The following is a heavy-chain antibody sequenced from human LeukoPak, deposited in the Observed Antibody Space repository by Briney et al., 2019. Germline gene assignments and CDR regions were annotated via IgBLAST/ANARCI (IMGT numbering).Heavy chain of an antibody. CDR3: ARDKSEYSGYDYDDAFDI. V-gene: IGHV4-31*03. Sequence: PSETLSLTCTVSGGSISSGGYYWSWIRQHPGKGREWIGYIYYSGSTYYNPSLKSRVTISVDTSKNQFSLKLSSVTAADTAVYYCARDKSEYSGYDYDDAFDIWGQGTMVTVSS. CDR1: GGSISSGGYY. CDR2: IYYSGST. D-gene: IGHD5-12*01. J-gene: IGHJ3*02.